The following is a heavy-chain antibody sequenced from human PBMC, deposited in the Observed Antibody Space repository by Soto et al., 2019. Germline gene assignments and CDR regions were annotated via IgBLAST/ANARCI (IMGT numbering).Heavy chain of an antibody. D-gene: IGHD3-10*01. CDR3: VRDYYGSGSTNWFDP. J-gene: IGHJ5*02. CDR2: TYYRSKWYN. CDR1: GDSVSSNSAA. Sequence: WQTLSLTCAISGDSVSSNSAAWNWIRQSPSRGLEWLGRTYYRSKWYNDYAISVKSRMIINPDTSKNQFSLQLNSVTPEDTAVYYCVRDYYGSGSTNWFDPRGERTTVTVS. V-gene: IGHV6-1*01.